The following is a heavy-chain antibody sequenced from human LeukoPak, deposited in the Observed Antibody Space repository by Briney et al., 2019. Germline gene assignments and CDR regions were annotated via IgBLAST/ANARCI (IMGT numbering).Heavy chain of an antibody. Sequence: GGALRLSCAASGFTFSSYSMNWVRQAPGKGLEWVSSISSSSSYIYYADSVKGRFTISRDNAKNSLYLQMNSLRAEDTAVYYCARDLGSYGAVFYFDYWGQETLVTVSS. J-gene: IGHJ4*02. V-gene: IGHV3-21*01. CDR2: ISSSSSYI. D-gene: IGHD4-17*01. CDR3: ARDLGSYGAVFYFDY. CDR1: GFTFSSYS.